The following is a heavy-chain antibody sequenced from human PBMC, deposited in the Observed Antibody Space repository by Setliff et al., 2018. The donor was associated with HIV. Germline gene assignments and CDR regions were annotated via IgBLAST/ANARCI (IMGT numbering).Heavy chain of an antibody. CDR3: ARGFGSLDP. CDR1: GGSINSHY. J-gene: IGHJ5*02. CDR2: IYHSGST. Sequence: SETLSLTCTVSGGSINSHYFNWIRQTPGKGLEWIGSIYHSGSTNYNPSLKSRVTISLDTSKNRFSLNLRSVTAADTAVYYCARGFGSLDPWGKGTLVTVSS. D-gene: IGHD1-26*01. V-gene: IGHV4-59*08.